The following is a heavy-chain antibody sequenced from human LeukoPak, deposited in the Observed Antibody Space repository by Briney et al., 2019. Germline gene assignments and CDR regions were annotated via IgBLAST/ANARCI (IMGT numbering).Heavy chain of an antibody. V-gene: IGHV1-18*01. Sequence: ASVKVSCKASGYTFTSYGISWVRQAPGQGLEWMGWISAYNGNTNYAQKLQGRVTMTTDTSTSTAYMELRSPRSDDTAVYYCARDNWSMGVCSSTSCSTTYYYYGMDVWGQGTTVTVSS. CDR1: GYTFTSYG. D-gene: IGHD2-2*01. CDR2: ISAYNGNT. CDR3: ARDNWSMGVCSSTSCSTTYYYYGMDV. J-gene: IGHJ6*02.